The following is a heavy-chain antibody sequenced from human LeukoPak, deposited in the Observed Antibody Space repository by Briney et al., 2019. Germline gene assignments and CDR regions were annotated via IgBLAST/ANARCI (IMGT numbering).Heavy chain of an antibody. Sequence: ASVKVSCKASGYTFTSYGISWVRQAPGQGLEWMGWISAYNGNTNYAQKLQGRVTMPPDTPTSTAYMALRGLPSDDTAVHYCAREGPKDAFDIWGQRTMVTVSS. CDR1: GYTFTSYG. CDR2: ISAYNGNT. CDR3: AREGPKDAFDI. V-gene: IGHV1-18*01. J-gene: IGHJ3*02.